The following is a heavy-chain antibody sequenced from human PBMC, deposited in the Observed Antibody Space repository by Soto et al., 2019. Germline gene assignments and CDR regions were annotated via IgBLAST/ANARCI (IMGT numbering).Heavy chain of an antibody. CDR3: ARVDWGSFDY. Sequence: SETLSLTCTVSGASLSGYYWAWIRQPPGKGLEWIGNMFYTGSSDYNPSLNSRVTMSLDTSRSHFSLKIRSVTTADTAVYYCARVDWGSFDYWGRGTLVTVSS. CDR1: GASLSGYY. V-gene: IGHV4-59*01. D-gene: IGHD3-9*01. J-gene: IGHJ4*02. CDR2: MFYTGSS.